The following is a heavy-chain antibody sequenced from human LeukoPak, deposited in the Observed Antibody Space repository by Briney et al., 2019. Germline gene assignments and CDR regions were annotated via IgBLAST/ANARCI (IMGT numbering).Heavy chain of an antibody. D-gene: IGHD3-10*01. J-gene: IGHJ6*04. V-gene: IGHV6-1*01. Sequence: SPGLSLTCACAGDSVTSSSGDWSWIRQSPSKGLEWLGRTYYRSKWYNDYAVSVKSRITINPNTSKNQFSLQLSSVTPKDTAVYYFARDGYYGSGSDYNDSKIPSYYDGMDVWGKGTTVTVSS. CDR2: TYYRSKWYN. CDR1: GDSVTSSSGD. CDR3: ARDGYYGSGSDYNDSKIPSYYDGMDV.